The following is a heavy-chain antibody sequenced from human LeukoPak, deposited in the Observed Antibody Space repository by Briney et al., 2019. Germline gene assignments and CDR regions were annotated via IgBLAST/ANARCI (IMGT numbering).Heavy chain of an antibody. V-gene: IGHV4-34*01. D-gene: IGHD1-1*01. CDR2: INHSGST. J-gene: IGHJ6*02. CDR1: GGSFSGYY. Sequence: SETLSLTCAVYGGSFSGYYWSWIRQPPGKGLEWIGEINHSGSTNYNPSLKSRVTISVDTSKNQFSLKLSSVTAADTAVYYCARYNWNSHYYYYGMDVWGQGTTVTVSS. CDR3: ARYNWNSHYYYYGMDV.